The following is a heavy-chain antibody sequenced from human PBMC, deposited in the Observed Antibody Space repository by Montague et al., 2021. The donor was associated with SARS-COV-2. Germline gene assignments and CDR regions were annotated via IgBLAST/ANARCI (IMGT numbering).Heavy chain of an antibody. V-gene: IGHV4-39*01. CDR1: GGPFSSTSFY. CDR3: ARPRPGSPNNWFDT. CDR2: FYYNGIT. J-gene: IGHJ5*02. Sequence: SETLSLTCSVSGGPFSSTSFYWGWIRQSPGKGLEWVANFYYNGITXYNPSPKSRVTLSVDPSTNQFFLKLTSVTAADTAVYHCARPRPGSPNNWFDTWGQGILVTVSS. D-gene: IGHD6-6*01.